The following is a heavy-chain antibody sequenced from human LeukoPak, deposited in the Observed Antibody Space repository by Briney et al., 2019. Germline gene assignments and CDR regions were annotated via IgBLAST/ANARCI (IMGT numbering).Heavy chain of an antibody. Sequence: SETLSLTCTVSGASISSSSYHWAWIRQPPGKGLEWIATIYYSGITYYNPSLKSRVTISVDTSKNQFSLNLNSVTAADTAVYYCARACCGSGSYPLHDFDYWGQGTLVTVSS. J-gene: IGHJ4*02. CDR3: ARACCGSGSYPLHDFDY. CDR2: IYYSGIT. D-gene: IGHD3-10*01. CDR1: GASISSSSYH. V-gene: IGHV4-39*01.